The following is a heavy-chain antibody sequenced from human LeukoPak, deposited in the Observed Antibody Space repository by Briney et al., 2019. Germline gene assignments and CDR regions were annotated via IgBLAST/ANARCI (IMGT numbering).Heavy chain of an antibody. CDR3: ARGIQLRSSRWFDP. CDR1: GGSFSGYY. CDR2: INHSGST. V-gene: IGHV4-34*01. J-gene: IGHJ5*02. Sequence: SETLSLTCAVYGGSFSGYYWSWIRQPPGKGLEWIGEINHSGSTNYNPSLKSRVTISVDTSKNQFSLKLSSVTAADTAVYYCARGIQLRSSRWFDPWGQGTLVTVSS. D-gene: IGHD5-18*01.